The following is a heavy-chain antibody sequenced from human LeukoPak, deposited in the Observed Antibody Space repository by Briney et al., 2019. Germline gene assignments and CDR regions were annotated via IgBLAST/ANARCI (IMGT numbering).Heavy chain of an antibody. CDR2: IYFSGST. CDR1: GGSISSVGYY. D-gene: IGHD5-18*01. J-gene: IGHJ4*02. CDR3: ARRFGYAYGRLDY. Sequence: SETRSLTCTVSGGSISSVGYYWDWIRQPPGKGLEWIGNIYFSGSTYYNPSLKSRVAISVDTSKNQFSLELTSVTAADTAVYYCARRFGYAYGRLDYWGQGTLVTVSS. V-gene: IGHV4-39*01.